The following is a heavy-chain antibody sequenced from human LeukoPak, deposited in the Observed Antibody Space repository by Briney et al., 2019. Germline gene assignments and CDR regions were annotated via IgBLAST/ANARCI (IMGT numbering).Heavy chain of an antibody. CDR2: ISGSGGST. V-gene: IGHV3-23*01. Sequence: GGSLRLSCAASGFTFSKYPMHWVRQAPGKGLEYVSAISGSGGSTYYADSVKGRFTISRDNSKNTLYLQMNSLRAEDTAVYYCAKDPPRVGDYVGNWFDPWGQGTLVTVSS. CDR1: GFTFSKYP. D-gene: IGHD4-17*01. J-gene: IGHJ5*02. CDR3: AKDPPRVGDYVGNWFDP.